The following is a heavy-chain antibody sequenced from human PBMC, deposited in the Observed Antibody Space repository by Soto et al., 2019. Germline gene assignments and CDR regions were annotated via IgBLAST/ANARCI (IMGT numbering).Heavy chain of an antibody. CDR3: VKEKDGSS. CDR1: GFTFSTYA. D-gene: IGHD5-12*01. Sequence: VQLLESGGGLVQPGGSLRLSCAASGFTFSTYAMSWVRQAPGKGLEWVSTISGSGYTTDYADSVKGRFTISRDNSKDTLYLQMHSLRADDTAVFYCVKEKDGSSWGQGTLVTVSS. J-gene: IGHJ5*02. CDR2: ISGSGYTT. V-gene: IGHV3-23*01.